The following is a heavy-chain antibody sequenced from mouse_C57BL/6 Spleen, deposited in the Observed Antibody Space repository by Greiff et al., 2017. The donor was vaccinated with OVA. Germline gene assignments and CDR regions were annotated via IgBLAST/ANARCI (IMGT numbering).Heavy chain of an antibody. CDR3: ARGSYLYYFDY. CDR2: ISSGSSTI. V-gene: IGHV5-17*01. D-gene: IGHD1-1*01. Sequence: EVKLMESGGGLVKPGGSLKLSCAASGFTFSDYGMHWVRQAPEKGLEWVAYISSGSSTIYYADTVKGRFTISRDNAKNTRFLQMTSLRSEDTAMYYCARGSYLYYFDYWGQGTTLTVSS. J-gene: IGHJ2*01. CDR1: GFTFSDYG.